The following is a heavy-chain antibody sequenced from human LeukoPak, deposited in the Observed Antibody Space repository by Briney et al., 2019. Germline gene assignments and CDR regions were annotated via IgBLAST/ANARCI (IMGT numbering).Heavy chain of an antibody. D-gene: IGHD2-2*01. CDR3: ARDPRSKAFDI. CDR2: IYHSGST. Sequence: ASETLSLTCTVSGYSISSGYYWGWIRQPPGNGLEWIGSIYHSGSTYYNPSLKSRVTISVDTSKNQFSLKLSSVTAADTAVYYCARDPRSKAFDIWGQGTMVTVSS. CDR1: GYSISSGYY. V-gene: IGHV4-38-2*02. J-gene: IGHJ3*02.